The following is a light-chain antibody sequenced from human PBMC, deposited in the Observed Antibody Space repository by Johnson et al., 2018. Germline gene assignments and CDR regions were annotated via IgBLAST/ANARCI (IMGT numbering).Light chain of an antibody. Sequence: QSVLTQPPSVSAAPVQKVTISCSGSSSNIGNNYVPWYQQLPGTAPKLLIYENNKRPSGIPDRFSGSKSGASATLGIAGLQTGDEADYYCGTWDSSLSAGNVFGTGTKVTVL. CDR1: SSNIGNNY. CDR2: ENN. CDR3: GTWDSSLSAGNV. V-gene: IGLV1-51*02. J-gene: IGLJ1*01.